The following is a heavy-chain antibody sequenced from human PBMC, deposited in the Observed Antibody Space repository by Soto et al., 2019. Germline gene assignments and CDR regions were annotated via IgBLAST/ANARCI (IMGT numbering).Heavy chain of an antibody. J-gene: IGHJ6*02. CDR3: ARGRYSSGWRRGYYYYYGMDV. V-gene: IGHV4-34*01. Sequence: PSETLSLTCAVYGGSFSGYYWSWIRQSPGKGLEWIGEINHSGSTNYNPSLKSRVTISVDTSKNQFSLKLSSVTAADTAVYYCARGRYSSGWRRGYYYYYGMDVWGQGTTVTVSS. CDR1: GGSFSGYY. CDR2: INHSGST. D-gene: IGHD6-19*01.